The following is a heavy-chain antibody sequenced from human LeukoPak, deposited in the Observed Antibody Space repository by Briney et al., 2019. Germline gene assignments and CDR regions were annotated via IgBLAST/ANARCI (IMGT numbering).Heavy chain of an antibody. CDR1: GGSINDYY. CDR3: ASHRYSATYYSDY. J-gene: IGHJ4*02. Sequence: PSETLSLTCTVSGGSINDYYWTWIRQPPGKGLEWIGYVFYTGTTNYNPSLKSRVTMSIDTSKNQFSLKLNSVTAADTAVYHCASHRYSATYYSDYWGPGTLVTVSS. D-gene: IGHD1-26*01. CDR2: VFYTGTT. V-gene: IGHV4-59*01.